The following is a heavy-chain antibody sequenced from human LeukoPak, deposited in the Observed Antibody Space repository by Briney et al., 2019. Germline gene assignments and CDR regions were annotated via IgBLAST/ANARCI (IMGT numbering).Heavy chain of an antibody. CDR2: IIPIFGTA. Sequence: ASVKVSCKASGGTFSSYAISWVRQAPGQGLEWMGGIIPIFGTANYAQKFQDRVTITADGSTSTAYMELSSLRSEDTAVYYCARSFSGWFEDAFDVWGQGTMVTVSS. CDR3: ARSFSGWFEDAFDV. V-gene: IGHV1-69*13. CDR1: GGTFSSYA. D-gene: IGHD6-19*01. J-gene: IGHJ3*01.